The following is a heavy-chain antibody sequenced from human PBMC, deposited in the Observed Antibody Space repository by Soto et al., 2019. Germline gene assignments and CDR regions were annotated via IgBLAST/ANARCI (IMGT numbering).Heavy chain of an antibody. CDR1: GGTFNTYT. V-gene: IGHV1-69*16. J-gene: IGHJ1*01. CDR2: ILPILGSV. Sequence: HVQLVQSGAEVKKPGSSVTISCKASGGTFNTYTFSWVRQAPGQGLEWMGSILPILGSVNYAQNFQGRLSNTPDPSADTGYMGLGSLTSPHTAVYLLGRIPPYSFPTPGPLDHWGQGTMVTVSS. D-gene: IGHD5-18*01. CDR3: GRIPPYSFPTPGPLDH.